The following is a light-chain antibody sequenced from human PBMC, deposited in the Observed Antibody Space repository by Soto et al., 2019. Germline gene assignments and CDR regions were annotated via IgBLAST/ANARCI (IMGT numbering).Light chain of an antibody. V-gene: IGLV2-23*01. CDR1: SSDVGSYNL. CDR3: CSYAGSSTGV. J-gene: IGLJ2*01. Sequence: QAVVTQPASVSGSPGQSITISCTGTSSDVGSYNLVSWYQQHPGKAPKLMIYEGSKRPSGVSNRFSGSKSGNTASLTISGLQAEDEADYYCCSYAGSSTGVFGGGTKVTVL. CDR2: EGS.